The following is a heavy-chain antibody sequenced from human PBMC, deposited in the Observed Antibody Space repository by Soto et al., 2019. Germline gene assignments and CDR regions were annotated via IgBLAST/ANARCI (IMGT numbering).Heavy chain of an antibody. Sequence: GGSLRLSCAASGFAFSSYGMHWVRQAPGKGLEWVAVIWYDGSNKYYADSVKGRFTISRDNSKNTLYLQMNSLRAEDTAVYYCATAQQWLAPHFDYWGQGTLVTVSS. J-gene: IGHJ4*02. D-gene: IGHD6-19*01. V-gene: IGHV3-33*01. CDR3: ATAQQWLAPHFDY. CDR1: GFAFSSYG. CDR2: IWYDGSNK.